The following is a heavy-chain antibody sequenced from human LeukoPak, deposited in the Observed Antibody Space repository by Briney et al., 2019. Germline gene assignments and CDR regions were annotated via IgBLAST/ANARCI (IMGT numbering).Heavy chain of an antibody. J-gene: IGHJ3*01. CDR2: ISSSSSTI. CDR1: GFTFSSYE. D-gene: IGHD2-21*01. V-gene: IGHV3-48*03. Sequence: GRSLRLSCAASGFTFSSYEMNWIRQAPGKGLEWVAYISSSSSTIYYADSVKGRFTISRDNARNSLSLQLSSLRGEDTALYYCARGDSSSILINDAFDFWGQGTMVTVSS. CDR3: ARGDSSSILINDAFDF.